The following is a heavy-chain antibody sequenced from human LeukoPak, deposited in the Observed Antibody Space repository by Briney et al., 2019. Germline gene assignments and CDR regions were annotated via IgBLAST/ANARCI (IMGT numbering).Heavy chain of an antibody. J-gene: IGHJ5*02. Sequence: SETLSLTCTVSGGSITSDYWNWIRQRPGGGLEWIGYIYYTGRTSYNPSLTRRASISLHASRNQFSLKLSSVAAADTAIYYCVRHTYSGYDHLTWGQGTLVTVSS. V-gene: IGHV4-59*08. CDR1: GGSITSDY. D-gene: IGHD5-12*01. CDR3: VRHTYSGYDHLT. CDR2: IYYTGRT.